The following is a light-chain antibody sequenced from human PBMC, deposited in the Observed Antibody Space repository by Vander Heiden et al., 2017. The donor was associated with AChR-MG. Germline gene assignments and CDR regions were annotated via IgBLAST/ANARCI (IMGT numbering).Light chain of an antibody. Sequence: SYVLTQTPSVSRAPGKTATIAWGGDNIGGQSVHRYQHKAGQAPVLVVYEGSDRHSGIPERFSGSNSGNTATLTISRVEAGDEADYYCEVWDSTSDPRVFGGGTKLTVL. CDR1: NIGGQS. V-gene: IGLV3-21*03. CDR3: EVWDSTSDPRV. J-gene: IGLJ3*02. CDR2: EGS.